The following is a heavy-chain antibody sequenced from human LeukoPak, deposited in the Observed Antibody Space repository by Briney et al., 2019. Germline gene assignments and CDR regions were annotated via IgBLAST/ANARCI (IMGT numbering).Heavy chain of an antibody. V-gene: IGHV3-48*01. CDR3: ARDLMISTPLISY. CDR2: ISSSSSTI. CDR1: GFTFSSYS. J-gene: IGHJ4*02. Sequence: QPGGSLRLSCAASGFTFSSYSMNWVRQAPGKGLEWVSYISSSSSTIYYADSVKGRFTISRDNAKNSLYLQMNSLRAEDTAVYYCARDLMISTPLISYWGQGTLVTVSS. D-gene: IGHD2-8*01.